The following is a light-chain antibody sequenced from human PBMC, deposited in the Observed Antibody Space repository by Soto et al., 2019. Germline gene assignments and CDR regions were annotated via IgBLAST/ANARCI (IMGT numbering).Light chain of an antibody. J-gene: IGLJ1*01. CDR3: CSYTSGSTYV. CDR2: DVS. CDR1: SSDVGSYNL. V-gene: IGLV2-23*02. Sequence: QSALTQPASVSGSPGQSITISCTGTSSDVGSYNLVTWYQHNPGKAPKLLIYDVSKWPSGVSNRFSGSKSGNTASLTIFGLQAEDEADYYCCSYTSGSTYVFGTGTKSPS.